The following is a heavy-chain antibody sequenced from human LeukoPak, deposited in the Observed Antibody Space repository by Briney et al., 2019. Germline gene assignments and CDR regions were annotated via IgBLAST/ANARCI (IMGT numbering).Heavy chain of an antibody. CDR3: ARGRLGCSGGSCYIYYYYYYMDV. J-gene: IGHJ6*03. V-gene: IGHV4-39*01. Sequence: SETLSLTCTVSGGSITSSSYYWGWIRQPPGKGREWIGSIYYSGSTYYKPSLKSRVSISVDTSKNQFSLKLSSVTAADTAVYYCARGRLGCSGGSCYIYYYYYYMDVWGKGTTVSVSS. CDR2: IYYSGST. D-gene: IGHD2-15*01. CDR1: GGSITSSSYY.